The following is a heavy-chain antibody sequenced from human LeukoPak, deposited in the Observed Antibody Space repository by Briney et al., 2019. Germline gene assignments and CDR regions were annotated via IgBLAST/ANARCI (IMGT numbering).Heavy chain of an antibody. CDR2: ISYDGSNK. D-gene: IGHD4-11*01. CDR3: ARDDPPAIHDYTHGGGDYYYYGMDV. V-gene: IGHV3-30-3*01. CDR1: GFTFSSYA. Sequence: PGGSLRLSCSASGFTFSSYAMHWVRQAPGKGLEWVAVISYDGSNKYYADSVKGRFTISRDNSKNTLYLQMNSLRSEDTAVYYCARDDPPAIHDYTHGGGDYYYYGMDVWGQGTTVTVSS. J-gene: IGHJ6*02.